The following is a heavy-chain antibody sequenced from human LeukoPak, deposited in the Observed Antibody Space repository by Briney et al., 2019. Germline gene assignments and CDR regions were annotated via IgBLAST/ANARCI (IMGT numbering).Heavy chain of an antibody. CDR3: ARDLNDFWSGKDAFDI. CDR1: GFTFRSYW. CDR2: IKQDGSEK. D-gene: IGHD3-3*01. V-gene: IGHV3-7*01. Sequence: GGSLRPSCAASGFTFRSYWMNWVRQAPGKRLEWVANIKQDGSEKYVDSVKGRFTISRDNAKNSLYLQMNSLRAEDTAVYYCARDLNDFWSGKDAFDIWGQGTMVTVSS. J-gene: IGHJ3*02.